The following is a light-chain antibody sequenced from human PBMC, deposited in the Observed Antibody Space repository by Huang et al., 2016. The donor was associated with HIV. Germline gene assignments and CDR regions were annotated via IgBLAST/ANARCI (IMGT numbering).Light chain of an antibody. CDR3: QQFYNMPYT. V-gene: IGKV4-1*01. Sequence: DILLTQSPDSLAVSLGEGATRTFRSSRSLLFASNSKNFLAWYQQKPGQSPKLLMYMASARESGVPSRFTGSGSGTEFTLTIASLQAEDVAVYYCQQFYNMPYTFGRGTRLEI. CDR1: RSLLFASNSKNF. J-gene: IGKJ2*01. CDR2: MAS.